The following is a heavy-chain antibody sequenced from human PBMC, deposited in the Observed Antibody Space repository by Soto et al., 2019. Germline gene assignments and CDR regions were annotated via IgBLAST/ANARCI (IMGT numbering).Heavy chain of an antibody. CDR1: GFPFSTYT. V-gene: IGHV3-21*02. CDR3: ARDDPVLGAIPRMDI. D-gene: IGHD3-3*01. J-gene: IGHJ6*02. Sequence: EVQLVESGGGLVKPGGSLRLSCSASGFPFSTYTMYWVRQAPGKGLEWVSSITSSSSRNIFYADSVKGRFTISRDNANNMIFLQMNNLRVEDTAVYYCARDDPVLGAIPRMDIWGHGTTVTVSS. CDR2: ITSSSSRNI.